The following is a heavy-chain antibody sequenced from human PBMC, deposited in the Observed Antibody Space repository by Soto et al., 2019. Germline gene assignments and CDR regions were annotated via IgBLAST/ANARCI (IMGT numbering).Heavy chain of an antibody. CDR1: GYTFTSYA. CDR2: INAGNGNT. D-gene: IGHD6-19*01. J-gene: IGHJ6*02. V-gene: IGHV1-3*01. Sequence: ASVKVSCKASGYTFTSYAMHWVRQAPGQRLEWIGWINAGNGNTKYSQKFQGRVTITRDTSASTAYMELSSLRSEDTAVYYCARPTAPYSSGWWVADYYYYGMDVWGQGTTVTVSS. CDR3: ARPTAPYSSGWWVADYYYYGMDV.